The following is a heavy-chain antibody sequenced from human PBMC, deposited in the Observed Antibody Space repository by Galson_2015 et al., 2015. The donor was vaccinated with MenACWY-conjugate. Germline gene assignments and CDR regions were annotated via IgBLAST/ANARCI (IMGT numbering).Heavy chain of an antibody. CDR3: AHRTLGIASFDS. D-gene: IGHD2-21*01. J-gene: IGHJ4*02. CDR2: IYWDDDK. Sequence: PALVNPTPTLTLTCTFSGFSLSTSGVGVGWIRQPPGKALEWLILIYWDDDKRYSPSLKSRLTITKDNSKNQVVLTLTNMDPVDNGTYFCAHRTLGIASFDSWGPGTLATVSS. V-gene: IGHV2-5*02. CDR1: GFSLSTSGVG.